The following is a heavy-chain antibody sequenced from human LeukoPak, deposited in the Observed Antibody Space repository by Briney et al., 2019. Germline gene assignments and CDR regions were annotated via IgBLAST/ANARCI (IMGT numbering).Heavy chain of an antibody. Sequence: SETLSLTCAVSGDSINNYYWSWIRQPAGKGLEWIGRIYSTGTTNYNPSLKSRVTMSGDTSKNQFSLKLSSVTAADTAVYYCAKVRYGTFNWFDPWGQGTLVTVSS. V-gene: IGHV4-4*07. CDR1: GDSINNYY. J-gene: IGHJ5*02. CDR3: AKVRYGTFNWFDP. CDR2: IYSTGTT. D-gene: IGHD2/OR15-2a*01.